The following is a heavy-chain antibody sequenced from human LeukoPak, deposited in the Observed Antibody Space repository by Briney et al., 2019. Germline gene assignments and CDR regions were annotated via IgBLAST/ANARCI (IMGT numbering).Heavy chain of an antibody. CDR3: ARTYCSGGSCHFDY. CDR2: INHSGST. J-gene: IGHJ4*02. Sequence: SETLSLICAVYGGSFSGYYWSWIRQPPGKGLEWIGEINHSGSTNYNPSLKSRVTISVDTSKNQFSLKLSPVTAADTAVYYCARTYCSGGSCHFDYWGQGTLVTVSS. CDR1: GGSFSGYY. V-gene: IGHV4-34*01. D-gene: IGHD2-15*01.